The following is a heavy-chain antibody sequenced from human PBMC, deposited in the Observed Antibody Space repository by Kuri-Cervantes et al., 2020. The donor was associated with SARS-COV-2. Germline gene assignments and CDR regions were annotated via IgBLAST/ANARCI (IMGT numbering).Heavy chain of an antibody. CDR1: GFTFSNAW. CDR2: MSARGGGT. D-gene: IGHD3-10*01. J-gene: IGHJ4*02. Sequence: ETLSLTCAASGFTFSNAWMNWVRQAPGKGLEWVSAMSARGGGTYYADSVKGRFTISRDNSKNTLYLQMNSLRADDTAVYYCAKDPSEDYGSGEWGQGALVTVSS. CDR3: AKDPSEDYGSGE. V-gene: IGHV3-23*01.